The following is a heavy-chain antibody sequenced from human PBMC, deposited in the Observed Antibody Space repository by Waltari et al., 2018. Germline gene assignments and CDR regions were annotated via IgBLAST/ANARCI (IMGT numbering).Heavy chain of an antibody. V-gene: IGHV3-49*03. D-gene: IGHD1-26*01. CDR1: GFTFGDYA. CDR2: IRSKAYGGTT. J-gene: IGHJ4*02. CDR3: TRATADPPMVGPTDY. Sequence: EVQLVESGGGLVQPGRSLRLSCTASGFTFGDYAMSWFRQAPGKGLEWVGFIRSKAYGGTTEYAASVKGRFTISRDDSKSIAYLQMNSLKTEDTAVYYCTRATADPPMVGPTDYWGQGTLVTVSS.